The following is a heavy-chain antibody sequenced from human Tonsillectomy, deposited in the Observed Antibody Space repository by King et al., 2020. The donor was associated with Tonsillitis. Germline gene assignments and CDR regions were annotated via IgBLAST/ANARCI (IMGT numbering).Heavy chain of an antibody. J-gene: IGHJ4*02. Sequence: QLVQSGAEVKKPGASVKVSCKASGYIFTDDYMHLGRQAPGQGLEWLGWITPNSGGTNYAQTFQGRVTMTRDTSSSTAYMELSRLRSDDTAVFYCATYNVEVAGFDYWGQGTLVTVSS. CDR3: ATYNVEVAGFDY. CDR1: GYIFTDDY. V-gene: IGHV1-2*02. CDR2: ITPNSGGT. D-gene: IGHD6-19*01.